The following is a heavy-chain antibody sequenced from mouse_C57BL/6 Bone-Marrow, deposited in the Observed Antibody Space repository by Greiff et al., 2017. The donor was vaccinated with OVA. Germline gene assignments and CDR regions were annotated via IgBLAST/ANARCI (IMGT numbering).Heavy chain of an antibody. CDR1: GYAFTNYL. V-gene: IGHV1-54*01. J-gene: IGHJ3*01. CDR3: ARRGGFQRPFAY. Sequence: QVQLKQSGAELVRPGTSVKVSCKASGYAFTNYLIEWVKQRPGQGLEWIGVINPGSGGTNYNEKFKGKATLTADKSSSTAYMQLSSLTSEDAAVYFCARRGGFQRPFAYWGQGTLVTVSA. CDR2: INPGSGGT.